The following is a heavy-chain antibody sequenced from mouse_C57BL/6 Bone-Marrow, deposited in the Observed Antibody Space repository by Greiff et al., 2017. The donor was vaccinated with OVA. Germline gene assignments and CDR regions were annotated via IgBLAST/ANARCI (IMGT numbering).Heavy chain of an antibody. Sequence: DVKLVESEGGLVQPGSSMKLSCTASGFTFSDYYMAWVRQVPEKGLEWVANINYDGSSTYYLDSLKSRFSISRDNAKNILYLQMSSLKSEDTATYYCARVITTVVAGWYFDVWGTGTTVTVSS. CDR2: INYDGSST. V-gene: IGHV5-16*01. J-gene: IGHJ1*03. CDR1: GFTFSDYY. CDR3: ARVITTVVAGWYFDV. D-gene: IGHD1-1*01.